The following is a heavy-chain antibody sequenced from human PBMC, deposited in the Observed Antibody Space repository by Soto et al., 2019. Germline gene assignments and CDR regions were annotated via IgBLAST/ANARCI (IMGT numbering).Heavy chain of an antibody. J-gene: IGHJ5*02. CDR1: GGSISSYY. Sequence: PSETLSLTCTVSGGSISSYYWSWIRQPPGKGLEWIGYIYYSGSTNYNPSLKSRVTISVDTSKNQFSLKLSSVTAADTAVYYCARNHETYDYDSSLGWFDPWGQGTLVTVSS. CDR3: ARNHETYDYDSSLGWFDP. CDR2: IYYSGST. D-gene: IGHD3-22*01. V-gene: IGHV4-59*12.